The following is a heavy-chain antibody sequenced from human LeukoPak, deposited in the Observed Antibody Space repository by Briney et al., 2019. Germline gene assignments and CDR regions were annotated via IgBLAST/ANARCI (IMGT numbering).Heavy chain of an antibody. CDR2: ISGSGGST. CDR3: ARAPRNYYTYYFDY. Sequence: GGSLRLSCAASGFTFSSYAMSWVRQAPGKGLEWVSAISGSGGSTYYADSVKGRFTISRDNSKNTLYLQMNSLRAEDTAVYYCARAPRNYYTYYFDYWGQGTLVTVSS. V-gene: IGHV3-23*01. CDR1: GFTFSSYA. J-gene: IGHJ4*02. D-gene: IGHD3-10*01.